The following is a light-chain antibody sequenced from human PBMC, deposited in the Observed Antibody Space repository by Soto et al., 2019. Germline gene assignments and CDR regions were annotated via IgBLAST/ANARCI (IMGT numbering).Light chain of an antibody. CDR3: TSYTSSSTYV. Sequence: QSALTQPASVSGSPGQSIAISCTGTSSDVGAYNYVSWYQQHPGQAPKLMIYDVSHRPSGASDRFSGSKSGNPASLTISGIQPEDEADYYCTSYTSSSTYVFGTENKLTVL. CDR1: SSDVGAYNY. J-gene: IGLJ1*01. V-gene: IGLV2-14*01. CDR2: DVS.